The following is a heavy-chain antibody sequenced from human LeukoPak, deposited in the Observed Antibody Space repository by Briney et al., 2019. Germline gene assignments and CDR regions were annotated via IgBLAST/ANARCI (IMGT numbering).Heavy chain of an antibody. D-gene: IGHD2/OR15-2a*01. V-gene: IGHV4-4*07. CDR3: ARTGGSFYFYYYMDV. Sequence: SETLSLTCTVSGVSISSYYWSWIRQPAGKGLEWIGRIHTSGSTNYNPSLKSRVTISVDTSKNQFSLKVTSVTAADTAVYYCARTGGSFYFYYYMDVWGKGTTVTVSS. J-gene: IGHJ6*03. CDR1: GVSISSYY. CDR2: IHTSGST.